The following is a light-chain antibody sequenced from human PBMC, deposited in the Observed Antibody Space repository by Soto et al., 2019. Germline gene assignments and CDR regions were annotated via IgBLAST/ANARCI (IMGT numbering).Light chain of an antibody. V-gene: IGLV2-23*01. J-gene: IGLJ1*01. CDR1: SSAVGSYRL. CDR2: EGN. Sequence: QSALTQPASVSGSPGQSITISCTGSSSAVGSYRLVSWYQCRPGKVPKLIIYEGNKRPSGVSNRFSGSEPGNTASLTISGLQAEDEADYYCCSSAPSRTVVFGTGTKLTVL. CDR3: CSSAPSRTVV.